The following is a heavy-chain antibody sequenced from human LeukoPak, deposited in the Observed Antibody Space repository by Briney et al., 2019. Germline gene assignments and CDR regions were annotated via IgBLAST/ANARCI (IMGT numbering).Heavy chain of an antibody. CDR2: IYSGGTT. CDR1: GFTVSSNY. Sequence: PGGSLRLSCSPSGFTVSSNYMSWVRQAPGKGLEWVSVIYSGGTTYYADSVKGRFTISRDNSKNTLYLQMNSLRAEDTAVYYCAKYCGGDCSRRWFDPWGQGTLVTVSS. D-gene: IGHD2-21*02. CDR3: AKYCGGDCSRRWFDP. J-gene: IGHJ5*02. V-gene: IGHV3-53*01.